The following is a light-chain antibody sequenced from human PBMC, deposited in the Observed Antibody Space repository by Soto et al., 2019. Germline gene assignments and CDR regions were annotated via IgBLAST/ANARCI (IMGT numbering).Light chain of an antibody. CDR3: QQYGSSPLT. CDR2: DAS. V-gene: IGKV3D-20*01. CDR1: QSLSSSY. Sequence: EIVLTQSPATLSLSPGERATLSCGASQSLSSSYLAWYQQKPGLAPRLLIYDASSRATGIPDRFSGSGSGTDFTLTISRLEPEDFAVCYCQQYGSSPLTFGGGTKVEIK. J-gene: IGKJ4*01.